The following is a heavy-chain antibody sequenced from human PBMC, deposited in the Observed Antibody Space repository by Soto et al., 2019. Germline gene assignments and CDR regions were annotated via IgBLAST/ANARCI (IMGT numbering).Heavy chain of an antibody. D-gene: IGHD2-2*01. J-gene: IGHJ6*02. CDR1: GFTFSSYA. CDR2: ISGSGGST. V-gene: IGHV3-23*01. CDR3: AKWGCSSTSCHISYYYYGMDV. Sequence: EVQLLESGGGLVQPGGSLRLSCAASGFTFSSYAMSWVRQAPGKGLEWVSAISGSGGSTYYADSVKGRFTISRDNSKNTLYLQMNRLRAEDTAVYYCAKWGCSSTSCHISYYYYGMDVWGQGTTVTVSS.